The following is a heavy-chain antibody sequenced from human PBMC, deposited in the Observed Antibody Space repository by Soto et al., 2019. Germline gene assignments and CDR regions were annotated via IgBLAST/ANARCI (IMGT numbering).Heavy chain of an antibody. CDR1: GFTFSSYG. CDR2: ISYDGSNK. V-gene: IGHV3-30*18. CDR3: AKGVLGGSGGSCYRWFDS. Sequence: GGSLRLSCAASGFTFSSYGMHWVRQAPGKGLERVAVISYDGSNKYYADSVKGRCTSSRDNSKNTLYLQMNSLSAEDTAVYYCAKGVLGGSGGSCYRWFDSWGQGILVTVSS. J-gene: IGHJ5*01. D-gene: IGHD2-15*01.